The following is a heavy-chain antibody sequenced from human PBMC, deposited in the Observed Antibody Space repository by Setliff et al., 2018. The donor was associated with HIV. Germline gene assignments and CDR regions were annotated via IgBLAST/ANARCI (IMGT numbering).Heavy chain of an antibody. CDR1: GYTFTSYA. D-gene: IGHD2-2*01. Sequence: ASVKVSCKASGYTFTSYAMNWVRQAPGQGLEWMGWINTNTGNPTYAQGFTGLFVFSLVTSVSTAYLQISSLKAEDTAVYYCARVGCSSTTCPWAWYFDLWGRGTLVTISS. J-gene: IGHJ2*01. CDR3: ARVGCSSTTCPWAWYFDL. V-gene: IGHV7-4-1*02. CDR2: INTNTGNP.